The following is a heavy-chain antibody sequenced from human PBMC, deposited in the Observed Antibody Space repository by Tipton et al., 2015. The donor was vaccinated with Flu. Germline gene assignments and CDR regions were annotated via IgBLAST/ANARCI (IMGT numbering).Heavy chain of an antibody. CDR3: ARVGAVTMVRGLAFDAFDI. CDR1: GFTFSSYSM. V-gene: IGHV4-4*02. D-gene: IGHD3-10*01. J-gene: IGHJ3*02. Sequence: SLRLSCAASGFTFSSYSMNWVRQAPGKGLEWIGNIYHSGSTNYNPSLKSRVTISLDKSKNQFSLNLSSVTAADTAVYYCARVGAVTMVRGLAFDAFDIWGLGTMVAVSS. CDR2: IYHSGST.